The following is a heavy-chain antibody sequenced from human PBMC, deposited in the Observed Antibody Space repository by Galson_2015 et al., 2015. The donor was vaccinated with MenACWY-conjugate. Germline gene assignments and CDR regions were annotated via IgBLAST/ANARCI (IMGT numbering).Heavy chain of an antibody. D-gene: IGHD3-9*01. CDR3: AKRWDYDILTGSYDF. Sequence: SLRLACASSGFIFSNHAMAWVRQAPGKGLEWVSLISGSGGNTYYADSVKGRFTISRDKSKNPVYLQMDSLRAGDTAIYYCAKRWDYDILTGSYDFWGQGTLVTVSS. CDR2: ISGSGGNT. J-gene: IGHJ4*02. V-gene: IGHV3-23*01. CDR1: GFIFSNHA.